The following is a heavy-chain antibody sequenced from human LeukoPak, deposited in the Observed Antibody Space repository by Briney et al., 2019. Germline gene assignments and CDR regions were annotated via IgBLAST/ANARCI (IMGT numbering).Heavy chain of an antibody. CDR1: GFTFSSYW. V-gene: IGHV3-7*03. J-gene: IGHJ4*02. CDR2: IKQDGSEK. Sequence: SGGSLRLSCAASGFTFSSYWMSWVRQAPGKGLEWVANIKQDGSEKYYVDSVKGRFTISRDNAKNSLYLQMNSLRAEDTAVYYCARDQSGGEWELLDWGQGTLVTVSS. CDR3: ARDQSGGEWELLD. D-gene: IGHD1-26*01.